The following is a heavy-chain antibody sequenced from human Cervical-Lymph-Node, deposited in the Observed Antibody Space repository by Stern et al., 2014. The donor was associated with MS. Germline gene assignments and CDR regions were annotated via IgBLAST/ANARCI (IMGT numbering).Heavy chain of an antibody. CDR3: AKVYGSGPFDY. J-gene: IGHJ4*02. Sequence: EVPLLESGGNLVQPGGSLTLSCAASGFTFSSYAMSWVRQAPGKGLEWVSVISGSDGSTFYADSVKGRFTISRDNSKNTLFLQMNSLRAEDTAVYYCAKVYGSGPFDYWGQGTLVTVSS. CDR1: GFTFSSYA. V-gene: IGHV3-23*01. CDR2: ISGSDGST. D-gene: IGHD6-19*01.